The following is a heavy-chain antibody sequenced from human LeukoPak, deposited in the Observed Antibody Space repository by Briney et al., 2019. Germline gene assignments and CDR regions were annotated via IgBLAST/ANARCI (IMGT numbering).Heavy chain of an antibody. CDR3: ARDKDWSFDN. CDR1: GFTFSSYS. J-gene: IGHJ4*02. D-gene: IGHD3/OR15-3a*01. Sequence: GGSLRLSCAASGFTFSSYSMNWVRQAPGKGLEWVAYITTSSSDINYADSVKGRFTISRDNAKNSLYLQMNSLRDEDTAVYYCARDKDWSFDNCGQGILVTVSS. V-gene: IGHV3-21*05. CDR2: ITTSSSDI.